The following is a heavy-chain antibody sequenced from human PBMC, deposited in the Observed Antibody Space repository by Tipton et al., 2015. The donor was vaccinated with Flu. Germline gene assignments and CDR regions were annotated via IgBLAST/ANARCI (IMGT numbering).Heavy chain of an antibody. V-gene: IGHV4-59*01. Sequence: LRLSCTVSGGSINNYYWTWIRQPPGKGLEWIGYVFYSGRTNYNPSLKRRVIMSVDTSENQISLKLSSVTAADTAIYYRARGIHPPTLWGQGTLVTVSS. J-gene: IGHJ4*02. CDR1: GGSINNYY. CDR3: ARGIHPPTL. CDR2: VFYSGRT.